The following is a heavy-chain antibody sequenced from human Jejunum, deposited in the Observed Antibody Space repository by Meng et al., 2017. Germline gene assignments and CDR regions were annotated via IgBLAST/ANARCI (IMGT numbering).Heavy chain of an antibody. CDR2: IHFSGTT. J-gene: IGHJ5*02. Sequence: QVQLQHWAAGLLKSSALPSPTSAVNGCSLTGYYCCSIRQASGKGLEFVGDIHFSGTTTYMPSLRSRLTLSVDTSNNHFSLKLNSVTAADTATYYCVGRRSGASSLFDLWGPGTLVTVSS. D-gene: IGHD2-15*01. CDR3: VGRRSGASSLFDL. CDR1: GCSLTGYY. V-gene: IGHV4-34*01.